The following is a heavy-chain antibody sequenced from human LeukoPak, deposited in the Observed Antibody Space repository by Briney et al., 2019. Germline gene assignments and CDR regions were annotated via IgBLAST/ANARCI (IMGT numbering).Heavy chain of an antibody. CDR3: AREKFSDCSSTSCYINYFDY. D-gene: IGHD2-2*02. CDR1: GFTFSSWS. J-gene: IGHJ4*02. Sequence: GGSLRLSCAASGFTFSSWSMNWVRQAPGKGLEWVSYISSNRDTIYYADSVEGRFTISRDNAKNSLYLQMNSLRAEDTAVYYCAREKFSDCSSTSCYINYFDYWGQGTLVTVSS. CDR2: ISSNRDTI. V-gene: IGHV3-48*01.